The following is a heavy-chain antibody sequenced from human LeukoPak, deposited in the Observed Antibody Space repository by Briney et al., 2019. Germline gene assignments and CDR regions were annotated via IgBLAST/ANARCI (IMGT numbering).Heavy chain of an antibody. D-gene: IGHD3-3*01. Sequence: ASVKVSCKASGYTFTSYAMHWVRQAPGQGLEWMGWINAGNGNTKYSQKFQGRVTITRDTSASTAYMELSSLRSEDTAVYYCAREFYDFWSGYYYGMDVWGQGTTVTVSS. CDR1: GYTFTSYA. J-gene: IGHJ6*02. CDR3: AREFYDFWSGYYYGMDV. V-gene: IGHV1-3*01. CDR2: INAGNGNT.